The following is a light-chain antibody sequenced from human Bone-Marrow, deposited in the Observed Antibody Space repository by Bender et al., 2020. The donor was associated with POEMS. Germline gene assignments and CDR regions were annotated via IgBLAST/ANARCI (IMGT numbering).Light chain of an antibody. CDR1: ISDIGAFNY. V-gene: IGLV2-14*03. CDR2: DVN. CDR3: SSYTSTSTLYV. J-gene: IGLJ1*01. Sequence: QSALTQPASVSGSPGQLITISCTGTISDIGAFNYVSWYQQHPGEGPKLIIYDVNFRPSGVSNRFSGSKSGNTASLTISGLQAEDEADYYCSSYTSTSTLYVFGTGTRVTVL.